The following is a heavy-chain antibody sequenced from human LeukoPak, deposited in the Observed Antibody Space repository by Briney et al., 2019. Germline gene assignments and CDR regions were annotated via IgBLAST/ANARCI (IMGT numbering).Heavy chain of an antibody. D-gene: IGHD3-3*01. CDR2: ISSSSSYI. Sequence: GGSPRLSCAASGFTFSSYSMNWVRQAPGKGLEWVSSISSSSSYIYYADSVKGRFTISRDNAKNSLYLQMNSLRAEDTAVYYCARAGVVSPYYYGMDVWGQGTTVTVSS. CDR1: GFTFSSYS. V-gene: IGHV3-21*01. J-gene: IGHJ6*02. CDR3: ARAGVVSPYYYGMDV.